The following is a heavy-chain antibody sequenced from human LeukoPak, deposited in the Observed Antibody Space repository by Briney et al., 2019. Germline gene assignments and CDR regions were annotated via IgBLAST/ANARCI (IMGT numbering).Heavy chain of an antibody. CDR2: IASETYGGTA. J-gene: IGHJ4*02. V-gene: IGHV3-49*04. Sequence: PGGSLRLSCTASGFTFGNYDMTWDGQAPGKRLEWVGFIASETYGGTAEYAASVKGRFTISRDDSKSIAYLQMNSLKTEDTAVYYCTRDQTPYYWGQGTLVTVSS. CDR1: GFTFGNYD. CDR3: TRDQTPYY.